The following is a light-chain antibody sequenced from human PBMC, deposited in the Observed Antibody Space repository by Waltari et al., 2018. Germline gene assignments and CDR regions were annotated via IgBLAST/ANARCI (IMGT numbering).Light chain of an antibody. V-gene: IGKV1-5*03. Sequence: DIQMTQSPSTLSASVGDRDTITCRASQNINTWLAWHQQKPGKAPKLLIYKASSLESGVPSRFSGSGSGIEYTLTISSLQPDDFATYYCLQYNGEPRTFGQGTKVEVK. CDR2: KAS. CDR3: LQYNGEPRT. CDR1: QNINTW. J-gene: IGKJ1*01.